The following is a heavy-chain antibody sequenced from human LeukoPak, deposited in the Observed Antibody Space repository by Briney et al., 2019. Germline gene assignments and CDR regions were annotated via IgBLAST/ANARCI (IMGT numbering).Heavy chain of an antibody. CDR2: IGGSDGRT. Sequence: GGSLRLSCAASGFTFSSYAMSWVRQAPGKGLEWVSGIGGSDGRTYYADSVKGRFTISRDNSKNTLYLQMNGLRAEDTAIYYCAKMPVSYSSGWSTFDYWGQGSLVTVPS. CDR3: AKMPVSYSSGWSTFDY. D-gene: IGHD6-19*01. J-gene: IGHJ4*02. CDR1: GFTFSSYA. V-gene: IGHV3-23*01.